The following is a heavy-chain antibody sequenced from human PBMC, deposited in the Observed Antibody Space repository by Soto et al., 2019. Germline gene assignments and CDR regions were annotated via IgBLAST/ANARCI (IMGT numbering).Heavy chain of an antibody. CDR1: GFTSSASA. D-gene: IGHD2-15*01. Sequence: EVQLVESGGGLVQPGGSLELSCAASGFTSSASAMHWVRQASGKGLEWVGRIRSNGRTAYAASMQGRFTISRDDSKKTAYLQLNSLKTDDTAVYYCARLDCSGGSCYPYYFEHWGQGALVTVSA. V-gene: IGHV3-73*02. J-gene: IGHJ4*02. CDR2: IRSNGRT. CDR3: ARLDCSGGSCYPYYFEH.